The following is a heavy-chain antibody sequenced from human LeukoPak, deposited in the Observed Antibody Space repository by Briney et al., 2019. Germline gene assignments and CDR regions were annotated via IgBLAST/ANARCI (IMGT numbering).Heavy chain of an antibody. CDR2: IRYDGSNK. Sequence: PGGSLRLSCAASGFTFSSYGMHWVRQAPGKGLEWVAFIRYDGSNKYYADSVKGRFTISRDNSKNTLYLQMNSLRAEDTAVYYCAKEEEYSSPLFDYWGQETLVTVSS. J-gene: IGHJ4*02. D-gene: IGHD6-6*01. CDR1: GFTFSSYG. CDR3: AKEEEYSSPLFDY. V-gene: IGHV3-30*02.